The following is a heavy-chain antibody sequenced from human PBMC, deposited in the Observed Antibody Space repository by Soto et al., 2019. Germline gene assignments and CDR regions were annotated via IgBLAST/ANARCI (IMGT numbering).Heavy chain of an antibody. CDR2: FDPEDGET. J-gene: IGHJ4*02. Sequence: QVQLVQSGAEVKKPGASVKVSCKVSGHTLTELSMHWVRLAPGKGLEWMGGFDPEDGETISAQKFQGRVTMTEDTSTDSTYLELSSLRSEDTAVYYCAAGGTRWLHSHFDYWGQGTLVTISS. V-gene: IGHV1-24*01. D-gene: IGHD1-1*01. CDR3: AAGGTRWLHSHFDY. CDR1: GHTLTELS.